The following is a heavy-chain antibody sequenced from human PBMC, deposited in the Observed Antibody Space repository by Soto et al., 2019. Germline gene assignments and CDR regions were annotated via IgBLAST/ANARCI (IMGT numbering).Heavy chain of an antibody. D-gene: IGHD5-18*01. V-gene: IGHV3-9*01. Sequence: DVELVESGGGLVQPGRSLRLSCAASGFTFDSFAMQWIRKVPGQGLEWVSSISWNSATIAYADSVKGRFTISRDNANNVVYLQMNSRRAEDKACYYCARGDTRSSWGQGTLVTVSS. CDR3: ARGDTRSS. J-gene: IGHJ5*02. CDR1: GFTFDSFA. CDR2: ISWNSATI.